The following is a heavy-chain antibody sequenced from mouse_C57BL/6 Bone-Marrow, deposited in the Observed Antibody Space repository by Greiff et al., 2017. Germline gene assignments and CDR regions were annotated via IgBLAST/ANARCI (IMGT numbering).Heavy chain of an antibody. CDR3: ARIHYYGSSYDWYFDV. CDR1: GYSFTDYN. J-gene: IGHJ1*03. Sequence: VQLKESGPELVKPGASVKISCKASGYSFTDYNMNWVKQSNGKSLEWIGVINPNYGTTSYNQKFKGKATLTVDQSSSTAYMQLNILTSEDSAVYYCARIHYYGSSYDWYFDVWGTGTTVTVSS. CDR2: INPNYGTT. V-gene: IGHV1-39*01. D-gene: IGHD1-1*01.